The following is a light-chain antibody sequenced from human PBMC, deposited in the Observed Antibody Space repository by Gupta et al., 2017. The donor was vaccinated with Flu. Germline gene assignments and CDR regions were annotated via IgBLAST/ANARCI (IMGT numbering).Light chain of an antibody. J-gene: IGKJ4*01. CDR1: QSISSY. CDR3: QQSYSTPLT. V-gene: IGKV1-39*01. Sequence: QMTQSPSSLSASVGDRVTITCRASQSISSYLNWYQQKPGKAPKLLIYAASSLQSGVPSRFSGSGSGTDFTLTISSLQPEDFATYYCQQSYSTPLTFGGGTKVEIK. CDR2: AAS.